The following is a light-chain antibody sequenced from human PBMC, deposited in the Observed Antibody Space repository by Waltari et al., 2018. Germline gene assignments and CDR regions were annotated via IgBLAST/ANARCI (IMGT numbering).Light chain of an antibody. CDR3: ETWDSNTWV. J-gene: IGLJ3*02. CDR2: LEGSGSY. V-gene: IGLV4-60*03. Sequence: QPVLTQSSSASASLGSLVTLTCTLRSGHSSYIIAWHQQQPGKAPRYLMKLEGSGSYNKGXXXPDRFSGSSSGADRYLTXSXLQSEDEADYYCETWDSNTWVFGGGTKLTVL. CDR1: SGHSSYI.